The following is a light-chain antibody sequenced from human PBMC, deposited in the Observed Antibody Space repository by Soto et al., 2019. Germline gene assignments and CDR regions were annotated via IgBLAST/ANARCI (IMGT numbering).Light chain of an antibody. J-gene: IGKJ2*01. CDR1: QEISVW. CDR2: AAS. CDR3: QQSNSAPYT. Sequence: DIQMTQSPSSVSASVGDRVTITCRASQEISVWLAWFQQKPGKAPKLLIHAASSLHSGVPSRFSGGRSGTEFTLTFSSLQPEDFATYYCQQSNSAPYTFGQGTNLEI. V-gene: IGKV1-12*01.